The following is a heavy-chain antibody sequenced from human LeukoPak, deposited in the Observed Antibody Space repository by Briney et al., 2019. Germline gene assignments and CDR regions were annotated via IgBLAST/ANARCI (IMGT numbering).Heavy chain of an antibody. Sequence: PGRSLRLSCAASGLTFSSYAMHWVRQAPGKGLEWVAVISYDGSSKYYADSVKGRFTISRDNSKNTLYLQMNSLRAEDTAVYYCARDRRSDTAMVTFDYWGQGTLVTVSS. V-gene: IGHV3-30*04. D-gene: IGHD5-18*01. CDR2: ISYDGSSK. J-gene: IGHJ4*02. CDR3: ARDRRSDTAMVTFDY. CDR1: GLTFSSYA.